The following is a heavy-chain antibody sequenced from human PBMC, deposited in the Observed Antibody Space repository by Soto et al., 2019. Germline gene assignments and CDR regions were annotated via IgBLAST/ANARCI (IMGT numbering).Heavy chain of an antibody. CDR2: IYPGDSDT. CDR3: ATLGFCSSPTCSLDD. Sequence: PGESLKISCKGSGYSFTNCWIGWVRQMPGKGLEWMGIIYPGDSDTRYSPLFQGQVTISADKSISTAYLQWSSLQASDTAMYYCATLGFCSSPTCSLDDWGQGTLVTVS. J-gene: IGHJ4*02. CDR1: GYSFTNCW. D-gene: IGHD2-2*01. V-gene: IGHV5-51*01.